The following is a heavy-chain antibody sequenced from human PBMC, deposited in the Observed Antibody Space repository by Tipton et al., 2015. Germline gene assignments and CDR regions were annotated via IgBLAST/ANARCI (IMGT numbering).Heavy chain of an antibody. CDR1: GFTFSRYG. V-gene: IGHV3-33*08. Sequence: SLRLSCAASGFTFSRYGMHWVRQAPGKGLEWVAVIWHDGGNIQYEDSVKGRFTISRDSSKNTLYLQMNSLRVEDTAVYYCARDSEWFGELLYPDHWGQGTLVTVSS. D-gene: IGHD3-10*01. CDR2: IWHDGGNI. J-gene: IGHJ5*02. CDR3: ARDSEWFGELLYPDH.